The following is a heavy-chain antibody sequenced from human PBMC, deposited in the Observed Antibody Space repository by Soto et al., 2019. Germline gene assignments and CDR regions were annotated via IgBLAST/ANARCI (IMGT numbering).Heavy chain of an antibody. J-gene: IGHJ4*02. Sequence: HPGGSLRLSCAASGFTFSDSPMHWVRQASGKGLEWVGRIRSKANSYATAYAASVKGRFTISRDDSKNTAYLQMNSLKTEDTAVYYCTNLAPYSSSSEGYWGQGTLVTVSS. CDR1: GFTFSDSP. V-gene: IGHV3-73*01. CDR2: IRSKANSYAT. D-gene: IGHD6-6*01. CDR3: TNLAPYSSSSEGY.